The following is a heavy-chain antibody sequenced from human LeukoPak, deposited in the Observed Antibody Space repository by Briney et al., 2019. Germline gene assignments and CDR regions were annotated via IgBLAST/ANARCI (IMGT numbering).Heavy chain of an antibody. CDR1: GFTFSSYA. D-gene: IGHD1-26*01. CDR3: AKTYSGSYSYYFDY. V-gene: IGHV3-23*01. Sequence: GGSLRLSCAASGFTFSSYAMSWVRQAPGKGLEWVSAISGSGGSTYYADSVKGRFTISRDNSKSTLYLQMNSLRAEDTAVYYCAKTYSGSYSYYFDYWGQRTLVTVSS. CDR2: ISGSGGST. J-gene: IGHJ4*02.